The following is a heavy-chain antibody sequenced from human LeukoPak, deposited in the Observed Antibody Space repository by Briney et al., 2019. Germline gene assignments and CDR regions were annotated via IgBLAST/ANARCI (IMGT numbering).Heavy chain of an antibody. D-gene: IGHD3-16*02. CDR2: IYYSGST. CDR3: ARDRSPQGYFDY. Sequence: SQTLSLTCTVSGGSISSGDYYWRWIRQPPGKGLEWIGYIYYSGSTYYNPSLKSRVTISVDTSKNQFSLKLSSVTAADTAAYYCARDRSPQGYFDYWGQGTLVTVSS. CDR1: GGSISSGDYY. V-gene: IGHV4-30-4*01. J-gene: IGHJ4*02.